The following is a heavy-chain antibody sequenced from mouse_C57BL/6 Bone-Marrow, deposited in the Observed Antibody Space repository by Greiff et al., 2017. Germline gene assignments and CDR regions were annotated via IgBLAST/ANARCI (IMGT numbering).Heavy chain of an antibody. J-gene: IGHJ1*03. CDR1: GYTFTSFW. V-gene: IGHV1-55*01. D-gene: IGHD1-1*01. CDR2: IYPGSGST. CDR3: ARGCYGSSSRWYFDV. Sequence: QVQLQQPGAELVKLGASVKMSCKAPGYTFTSFWITWVKQRPGQGLEWIGDIYPGSGSTNYNEEFKSKATLTVDTSSSTAYMQLSSLTSEDSAVYYCARGCYGSSSRWYFDVWGTGTTVTVSS.